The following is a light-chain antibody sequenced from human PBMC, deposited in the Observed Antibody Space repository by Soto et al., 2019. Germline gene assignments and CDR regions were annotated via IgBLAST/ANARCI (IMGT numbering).Light chain of an antibody. CDR2: DAS. CDR1: QDITTY. CDR3: QQSDNLPFT. J-gene: IGKJ3*01. V-gene: IGKV1-33*01. Sequence: DIQMTQSPSSLSASVGDRVTMTCQATQDITTYLHWYQQKSGKSPQLLIHDASNLEAGVPSRFSGSGSWTHFSLTIISLQPEDFATYYCQQSDNLPFTFGGGTRVDIK.